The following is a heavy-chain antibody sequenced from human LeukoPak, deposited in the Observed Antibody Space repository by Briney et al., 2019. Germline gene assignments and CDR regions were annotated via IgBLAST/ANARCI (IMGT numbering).Heavy chain of an antibody. D-gene: IGHD4-17*01. J-gene: IGHJ4*02. V-gene: IGHV1-18*01. Sequence: GASVKVSCKASGYTFTSYGISWVRQAPGQGPEWMGWISAYNGNTNYAQKHQGRVTMTTDTSTSTAYMELRSLRSDDTAVYYCARLRCLTCHFDYWGQGTLVTVSS. CDR2: ISAYNGNT. CDR1: GYTFTSYG. CDR3: ARLRCLTCHFDY.